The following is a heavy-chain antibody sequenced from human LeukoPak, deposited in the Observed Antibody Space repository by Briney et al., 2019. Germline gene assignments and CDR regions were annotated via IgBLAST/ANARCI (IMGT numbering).Heavy chain of an antibody. J-gene: IGHJ5*02. V-gene: IGHV3-49*04. CDR3: TRDAKFPGYSSA. Sequence: GGSLRLSCTASGFTFGDYAMSWVRQAPGKGLEWVGFIRSKAYGGTTEYAASVKGRFTISRDDSKSIAYLQMNSLKTEDTAVYYCTRDAKFPGYSSAWGQGTLVTVSS. D-gene: IGHD6-25*01. CDR2: IRSKAYGGTT. CDR1: GFTFGDYA.